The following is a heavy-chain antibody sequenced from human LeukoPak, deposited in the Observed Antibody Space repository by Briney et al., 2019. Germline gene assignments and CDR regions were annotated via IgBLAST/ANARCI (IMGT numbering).Heavy chain of an antibody. CDR3: VRGGKESFDFWSGAY. V-gene: IGHV3-30*04. D-gene: IGHD3-3*01. CDR2: VPYGETNN. CDR1: GFTFRAYA. Sequence: GGSLGLSCAAFGFTFRAYAMHWVRQAPGKGLEWVALVPYGETNNYYADSVKGRFTISRDNSKNTLYLQMDSLRPEDTAVYYCVRGGKESFDFWSGAYWGQGTLVAVTS. J-gene: IGHJ4*02.